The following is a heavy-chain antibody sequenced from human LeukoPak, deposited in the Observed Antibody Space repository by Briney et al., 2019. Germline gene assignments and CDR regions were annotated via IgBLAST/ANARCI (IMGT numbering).Heavy chain of an antibody. Sequence: VKVSCKDSGYTFTGYYMHWVRQAPGQGLEWMGWINPNSGGTNYAQKFQGRVTMTRDTSISTAYMELSRLRSDDTAVYSCARDGQLDDILTGYYGNWFDPWGQGTLVTVSS. J-gene: IGHJ5*02. CDR3: ARDGQLDDILTGYYGNWFDP. CDR2: INPNSGGT. D-gene: IGHD3-9*01. CDR1: GYTFTGYY. V-gene: IGHV1-2*02.